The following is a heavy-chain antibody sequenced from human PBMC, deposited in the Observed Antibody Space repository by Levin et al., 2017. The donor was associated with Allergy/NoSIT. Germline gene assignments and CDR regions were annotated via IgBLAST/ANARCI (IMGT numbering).Heavy chain of an antibody. Sequence: GGSLRLSCAASGFTFSNAWMSWVRQAPGKGLEWVGRIKSKTDGGTTDYAAPVKGRFTISRDDSKNTLYLQMNSLKTEDTAVYYCTTYEADCSSTSCYHYWGQGTLVTVSS. V-gene: IGHV3-15*01. CDR2: IKSKTDGGTT. D-gene: IGHD2-2*01. CDR3: TTYEADCSSTSCYHY. CDR1: GFTFSNAW. J-gene: IGHJ4*02.